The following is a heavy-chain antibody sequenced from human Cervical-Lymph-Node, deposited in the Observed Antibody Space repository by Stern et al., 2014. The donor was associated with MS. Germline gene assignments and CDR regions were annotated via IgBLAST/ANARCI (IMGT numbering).Heavy chain of an antibody. Sequence: EVHLVESGGGLVQPGRSLRLSCAASGFTFDDYAMHWVRQAPGKGLEWVSGISWDSGTIGYADSVKGRFTISRDNAKNSLYLQMNSLRAEDTALYYCSKAGYDTLTGYIYYFDYWGQGTLVTVSP. D-gene: IGHD3-9*01. CDR2: ISWDSGTI. CDR3: SKAGYDTLTGYIYYFDY. J-gene: IGHJ4*02. CDR1: GFTFDDYA. V-gene: IGHV3-9*01.